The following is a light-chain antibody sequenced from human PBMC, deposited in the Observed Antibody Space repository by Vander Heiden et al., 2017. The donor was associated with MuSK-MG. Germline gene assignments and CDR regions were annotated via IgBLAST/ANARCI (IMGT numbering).Light chain of an antibody. CDR1: QGIGSS. J-gene: IGKJ4*01. Sequence: DIQMTQSPFSLSGTIGDRVTITCRASQGIGSSLTWYQQKPGKAPKRLIYSASNLQSGVPSRFSGSGSGTEFTLTISSLQPEDFATYYCRQHVSYPLTFGGGTKVEIK. CDR3: RQHVSYPLT. V-gene: IGKV1-17*01. CDR2: SAS.